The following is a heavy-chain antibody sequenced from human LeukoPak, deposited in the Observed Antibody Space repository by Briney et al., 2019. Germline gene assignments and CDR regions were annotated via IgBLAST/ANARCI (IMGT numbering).Heavy chain of an antibody. V-gene: IGHV3-21*01. Sequence: GGSLRLSCAASGFTFSSYSMNWVRQAPGKGLEWVSSISSSSSYIYYADSVKGRFTISRDNAKNSLYLQMNSLRAEDTAVYYCARGDRRVAIFGGLKPPDYWGQGTLVTVSS. CDR1: GFTFSSYS. CDR2: ISSSSSYI. J-gene: IGHJ4*02. D-gene: IGHD3-3*01. CDR3: ARGDRRVAIFGGLKPPDY.